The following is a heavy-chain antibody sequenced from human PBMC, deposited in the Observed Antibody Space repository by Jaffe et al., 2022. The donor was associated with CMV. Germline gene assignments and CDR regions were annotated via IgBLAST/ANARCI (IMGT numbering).Heavy chain of an antibody. V-gene: IGHV1-18*01. CDR2: INGYNGDT. D-gene: IGHD3-10*01. Sequence: QVQLVQSEGEVKKPGASVKVSCKASGYTFSNYGISWVRQAPGQGLEWMGWINGYNGDTTYGQKFQGRVTMTTDTSTTTAYMELRSLRSDDTAMYYCARSERITLVRGIIIPIDSWGRGTLVTVSS. CDR1: GYTFSNYG. CDR3: ARSERITLVRGIIIPIDS. J-gene: IGHJ4*02.